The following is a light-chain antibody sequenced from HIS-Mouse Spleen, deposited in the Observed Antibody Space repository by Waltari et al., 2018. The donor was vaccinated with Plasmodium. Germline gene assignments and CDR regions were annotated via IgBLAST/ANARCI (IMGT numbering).Light chain of an antibody. V-gene: IGKV4-1*01. J-gene: IGKJ2*01. Sequence: DIVMTQSPDSLAVSLGERATINCKSSQSVLYSSNNKNYLAWYQQKPGQPPKLLIYWASTRESGVPDRFIGSGSGTDFTLTISSLQAEDVAVYYCQQYYSTLYTFGQGTKLEIK. CDR3: QQYYSTLYT. CDR1: QSVLYSSNNKNY. CDR2: WAS.